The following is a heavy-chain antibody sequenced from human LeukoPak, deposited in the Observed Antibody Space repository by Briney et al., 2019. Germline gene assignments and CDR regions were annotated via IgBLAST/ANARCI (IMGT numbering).Heavy chain of an antibody. CDR2: VRYDGGNT. Sequence: GGSLRLSCAASGFTFSTYAMHWVRQAPGKGLEWVAFVRYDGGNTFYADSVKGRFTISRDNSKNTLYLQMSSLTIENTAVYYGAKGAGGQQLMGFWGQGTLVTVSS. J-gene: IGHJ4*02. CDR1: GFTFSTYA. V-gene: IGHV3-30*02. CDR3: AKGAGGQQLMGF. D-gene: IGHD6-13*01.